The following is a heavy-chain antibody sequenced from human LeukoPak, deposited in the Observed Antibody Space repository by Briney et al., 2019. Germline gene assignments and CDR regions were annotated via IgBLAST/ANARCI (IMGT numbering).Heavy chain of an antibody. V-gene: IGHV1-18*01. D-gene: IGHD3-9*01. CDR2: ISAYNGNT. J-gene: IGHJ4*02. Sequence: ASVKVSCKASGYTFTSYGISWVRQAPGQGLEWMGWISAYNGNTNYAQKLQGRVTMTTDTSTSTAYMELRSLRSDDTAVSYCARVICYDILTGYPDFDYWGQGTLVTVSS. CDR1: GYTFTSYG. CDR3: ARVICYDILTGYPDFDY.